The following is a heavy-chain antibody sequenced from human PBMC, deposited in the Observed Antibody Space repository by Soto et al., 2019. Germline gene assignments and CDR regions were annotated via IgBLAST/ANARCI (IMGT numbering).Heavy chain of an antibody. CDR1: GFTFSSYS. Sequence: GSLRLSCAASGFTFSSYSMNWVRQAPGKGLEWVSYISSSSSTIYYADSVKGRFTISRDNAKNSLYLQMNSLRDEDTAVYYCARDRLNYYDSSGYYYETSAPDAFDIWGQGTMVTVSS. D-gene: IGHD3-22*01. CDR2: ISSSSSTI. J-gene: IGHJ3*02. CDR3: ARDRLNYYDSSGYYYETSAPDAFDI. V-gene: IGHV3-48*02.